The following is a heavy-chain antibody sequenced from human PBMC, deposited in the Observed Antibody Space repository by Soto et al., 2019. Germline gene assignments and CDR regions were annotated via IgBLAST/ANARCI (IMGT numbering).Heavy chain of an antibody. CDR1: GGTLRSYA. V-gene: IGHV1-69*01. D-gene: IGHD3-22*01. CDR3: CRSKYLDSSNSY. Sequence: QVQLVQSGAEVKKPGSSVKVSCKAAGGTLRSYAINWVRQAPGQGLECMVGIIPIFGTTNYAQKFEGRVTTPAVGSTNTAYMELSSLRSKDTAVYYCCRSKYLDSSNSYWGQGTLVNVS. J-gene: IGHJ4*02. CDR2: IIPIFGTT.